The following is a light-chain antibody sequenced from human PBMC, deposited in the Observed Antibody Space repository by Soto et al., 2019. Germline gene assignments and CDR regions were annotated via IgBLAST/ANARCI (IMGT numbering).Light chain of an antibody. CDR3: QHYGNSLWT. CDR1: QSISSSN. V-gene: IGKV3-20*01. J-gene: IGKJ1*01. CDR2: AAS. Sequence: EIVLTQSPGTLSLSPGERATLSCRASQSISSSNFDWYQQKPGQAPRRLIYAASSRATGIPDRFSGSGSGTDFTLNISRLEAGGFAVYYCQHYGNSLWTFGQGTKVDIK.